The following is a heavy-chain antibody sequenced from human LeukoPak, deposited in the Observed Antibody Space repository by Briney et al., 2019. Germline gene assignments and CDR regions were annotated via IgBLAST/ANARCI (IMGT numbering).Heavy chain of an antibody. CDR2: ISSSSSYI. V-gene: IGHV3-21*01. J-gene: IGHJ5*02. CDR1: GFTFSSYS. CDR3: ARVPTSAQNWFDP. Sequence: PGGSLRLSCAASGFTFSSYSMNWVRQAPGKGLEWVSSISSSSSYIYYADSVKGRFTISRDNAKNSLYLQMNSLRAEDTAVYYCARVPTSAQNWFDPWGQGTLVTVSS.